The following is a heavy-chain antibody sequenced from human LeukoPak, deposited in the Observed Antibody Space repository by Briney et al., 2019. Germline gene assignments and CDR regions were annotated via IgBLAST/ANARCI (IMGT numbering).Heavy chain of an antibody. CDR1: GFTFSSYE. CDR2: ISSSSGNI. V-gene: IGHV3-21*01. D-gene: IGHD1-1*01. CDR3: ARCTTGRTFGSLREIKRSREIDY. J-gene: IGHJ4*02. Sequence: GGSLRLSCAASGFTFSSYEMNWVRQAPGKGLEWVSSISSSSGNIYYADSVKGRFTISRDNAKNSLYLQMNSLRVEDTAVYYCARCTTGRTFGSLREIKRSREIDYWGQGTLVTVSS.